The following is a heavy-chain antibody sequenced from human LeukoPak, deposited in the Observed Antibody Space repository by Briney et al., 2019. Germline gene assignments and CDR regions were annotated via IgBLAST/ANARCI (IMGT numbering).Heavy chain of an antibody. Sequence: ASVKVSCKASGYTFTSYGISWVRQAPGQGLEWVGWISAYNGNTNYAQKLQGRVTMTTDTSMSTAYMELRSLRSDDTAVYYCASALLAAAANGDFWGQGTLVTASS. CDR2: ISAYNGNT. D-gene: IGHD6-13*01. CDR1: GYTFTSYG. CDR3: ASALLAAAANGDF. J-gene: IGHJ4*02. V-gene: IGHV1-18*01.